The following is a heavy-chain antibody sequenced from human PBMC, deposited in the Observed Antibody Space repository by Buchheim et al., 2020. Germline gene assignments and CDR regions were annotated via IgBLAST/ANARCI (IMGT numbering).Heavy chain of an antibody. CDR1: GFTFSSYS. CDR3: AREVNYGDFADYYYGMDV. CDR2: ISSSSSYI. Sequence: EVQLVESGGGLVKPGGSLRLSCAASGFTFSSYSMNWVRQAPGKGLEWVSSISSSSSYIYYADSVKGRFTISRDNAKNPLYLQMNSLRAEDTVVYYCAREVNYGDFADYYYGMDVWGQGTT. D-gene: IGHD4-17*01. J-gene: IGHJ6*02. V-gene: IGHV3-21*01.